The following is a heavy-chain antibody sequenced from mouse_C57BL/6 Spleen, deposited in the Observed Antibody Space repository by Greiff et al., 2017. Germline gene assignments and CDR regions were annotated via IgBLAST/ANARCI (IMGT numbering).Heavy chain of an antibody. CDR1: GYTFTNYW. D-gene: IGHD1-1*01. J-gene: IGHJ4*01. CDR2: IYPGGGYT. V-gene: IGHV1-63*01. CDR3: ARRHYYGSSLYAMDY. Sequence: VKLVESGAELVRPGTSVKMSCKASGYTFTNYWIGWAKQRPGHGLEWIGDIYPGGGYTNYNEKFKGKATLTADKSSSTAYMQFSSLTSEDSAIYYCARRHYYGSSLYAMDYWGQGTSVTVSS.